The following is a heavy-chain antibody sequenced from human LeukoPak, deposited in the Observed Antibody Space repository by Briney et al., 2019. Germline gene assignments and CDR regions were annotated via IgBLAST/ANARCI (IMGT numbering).Heavy chain of an antibody. V-gene: IGHV3-7*01. J-gene: IGHJ4*02. CDR2: IKQDGGEI. CDR3: ARGGDTSSWRPVDY. Sequence: GGSLRLSCAASGFTLSRYWMSWVRQAPGKGLEWVANIKQDGGEIYYVDSVKGRFTISRDNAKNSLYLQMNSLRAEDTAVYYCARGGDTSSWRPVDYWGQGTLVTVSS. CDR1: GFTLSRYW. D-gene: IGHD6-13*01.